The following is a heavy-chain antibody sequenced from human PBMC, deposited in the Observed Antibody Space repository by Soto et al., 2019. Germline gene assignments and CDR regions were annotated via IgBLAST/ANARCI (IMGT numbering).Heavy chain of an antibody. CDR3: ARSWGFALDY. D-gene: IGHD3-10*01. J-gene: IGHJ4*02. V-gene: IGHV4-59*01. CDR1: GGSISSYH. CDR2: MYYSGST. Sequence: SETLSLTCTVSGGSISSYHWNWIRQPPGKGLEWIGYMYYSGSTNYNPSLKSRVTISVDTSKNQFSLKLSSVTAADTAVYYCARSWGFALDYWGQGTLVTVSS.